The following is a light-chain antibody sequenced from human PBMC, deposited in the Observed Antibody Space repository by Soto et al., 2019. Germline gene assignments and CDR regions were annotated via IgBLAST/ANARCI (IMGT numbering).Light chain of an antibody. CDR3: QQYDRVWT. J-gene: IGKJ1*01. Sequence: ESPMCQRPVTLYESKRDIVTITCRASQSIGRFLAWYQHQPGKAPKLLIYDASTLESGVPSRFSGTGSGTEFTFSSTSLQPEGFGTYYCQQYDRVWTFGQGTRVDIK. CDR1: QSIGRF. CDR2: DAS. V-gene: IGKV1-5*01.